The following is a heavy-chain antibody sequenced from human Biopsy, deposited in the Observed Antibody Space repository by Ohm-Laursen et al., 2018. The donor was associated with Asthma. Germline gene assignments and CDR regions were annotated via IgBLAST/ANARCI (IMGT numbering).Heavy chain of an antibody. V-gene: IGHV3-7*05. CDR3: ARGGGAHFQH. CDR1: GFSFNSYG. D-gene: IGHD2-21*01. CDR2: IKQDGSEK. Sequence: SLRLSCAASGFSFNSYGMHWARQAPGKGLEWVANIKQDGSEKYYVDSVKGRFTISRDNAKNSLYLQMNSLRAEDTAVYYCARGGGAHFQHWGQGTLVTVSS. J-gene: IGHJ1*01.